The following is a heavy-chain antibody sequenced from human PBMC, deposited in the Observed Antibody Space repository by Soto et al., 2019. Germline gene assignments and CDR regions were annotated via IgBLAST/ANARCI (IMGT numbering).Heavy chain of an antibody. CDR1: GDTFKNSV. CDR2: TIPLFGAT. V-gene: IGHV1-69*01. CDR3: EAEMDFGKLAVV. Sequence: QVQLVQSGVEVKKPGSSVRVSCKASGDTFKNSVISWVRQAPGQGLEWMGGTIPLFGATDYAYKFQGRLTITTDESTVTAYMEVSNLTSADTDVYYCEAEMDFGKLAVVGGKETPVIV. J-gene: IGHJ6*03. D-gene: IGHD3-10*01.